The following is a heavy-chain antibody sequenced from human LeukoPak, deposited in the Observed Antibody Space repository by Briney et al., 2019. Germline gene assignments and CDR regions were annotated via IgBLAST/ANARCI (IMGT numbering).Heavy chain of an antibody. CDR1: GRSISSGDYY. CDR3: ARSPESGSYSFDY. Sequence: SETLSLTCTVSGRSISSGDYYWSWIRQPPGKGLEWIGYIYYSGSTYYNPSLKSRVTISVDTSKTQFSLKLSSVTAADTAVYYCARSPESGSYSFDYWGQGTLVTVSS. J-gene: IGHJ4*02. CDR2: IYYSGST. V-gene: IGHV4-30-4*08. D-gene: IGHD1-26*01.